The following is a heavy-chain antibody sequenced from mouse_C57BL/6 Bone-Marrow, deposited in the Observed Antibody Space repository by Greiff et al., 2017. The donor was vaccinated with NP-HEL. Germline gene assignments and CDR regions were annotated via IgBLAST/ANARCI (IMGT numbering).Heavy chain of an antibody. D-gene: IGHD1-1*01. CDR1: GYTFTSYW. V-gene: IGHV1-50*01. J-gene: IGHJ4*01. Sequence: VQLQQPGAELVKPGASVKLSCKASGYTFTSYWMQWVKQRPGPGLEWIGEIDPSDSYTNYNQKFQGKATLTVDPSSSTAYMQVSSLTAEDSAVYYCAREGAYYGSSSYAMDYWGQGTSVTVSS. CDR3: AREGAYYGSSSYAMDY. CDR2: IDPSDSYT.